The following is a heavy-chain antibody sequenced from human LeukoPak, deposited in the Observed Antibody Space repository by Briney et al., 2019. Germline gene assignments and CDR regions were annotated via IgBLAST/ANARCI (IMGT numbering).Heavy chain of an antibody. CDR2: IYYTGST. J-gene: IGHJ4*02. D-gene: IGHD6-6*01. V-gene: IGHV4-59*08. Sequence: SETLSLTCSVSGGSISSLYWSWIRQPPGKGLEWIGYIYYTGSTNYNPSLKSRVTMFVDMSKNQFSLRLSSVTVADTAVYYCARHRAYSSSSPFDYWGQGTLVTVSS. CDR1: GGSISSLY. CDR3: ARHRAYSSSSPFDY.